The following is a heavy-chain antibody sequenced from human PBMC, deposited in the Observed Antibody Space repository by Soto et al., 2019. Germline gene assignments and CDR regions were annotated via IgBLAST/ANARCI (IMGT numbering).Heavy chain of an antibody. Sequence: SQTLSLTCAISGDSVSSNSAAWNWIRQSPSRGLEWLGRTYYRSKWYNDYAVSVKSRITINPDTSKNQFSLQLNSVTPEDTAVYYCARGMTIEYSSSSAFGYWGQGTLVTVSS. V-gene: IGHV6-1*01. J-gene: IGHJ4*02. CDR3: ARGMTIEYSSSSAFGY. CDR2: TYYRSKWYN. CDR1: GDSVSSNSAA. D-gene: IGHD6-6*01.